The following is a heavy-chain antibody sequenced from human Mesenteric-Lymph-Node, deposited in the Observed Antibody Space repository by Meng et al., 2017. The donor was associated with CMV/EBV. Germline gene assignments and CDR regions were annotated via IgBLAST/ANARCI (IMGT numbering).Heavy chain of an antibody. D-gene: IGHD2-2*02. V-gene: IGHV3-13*01. Sequence: GESLKISCAASGFTFSSYDMHWVRQVTGKGLEWVSGIDTAGDTSYLGSVKGRFTISRDNAKNSLYLQMSSLRAEDTAVYYCARVVKCSTTNCYTDYYYYGMNVWGLGTTVTVSS. CDR1: GFTFSSYD. J-gene: IGHJ6*02. CDR2: IDTAGDT. CDR3: ARVVKCSTTNCYTDYYYYGMNV.